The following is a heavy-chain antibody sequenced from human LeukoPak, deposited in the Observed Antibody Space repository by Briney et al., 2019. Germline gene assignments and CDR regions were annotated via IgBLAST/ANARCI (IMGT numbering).Heavy chain of an antibody. Sequence: SETLSLTCAVYGGSFSGYYWSWIRQPPGKGLEWIGEINHSGSTNYNPSLKSRVTISVDTSKNQFSLKLSSVTAADTAVYYWARADDSTGYYFISFDYWGQGTPVTVSS. CDR3: ARADDSTGYYFISFDY. CDR1: GGSFSGYY. V-gene: IGHV4-34*01. CDR2: INHSGST. D-gene: IGHD3-22*01. J-gene: IGHJ4*02.